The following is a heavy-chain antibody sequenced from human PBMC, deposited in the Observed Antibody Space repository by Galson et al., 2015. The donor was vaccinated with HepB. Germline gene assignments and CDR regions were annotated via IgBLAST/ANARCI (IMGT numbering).Heavy chain of an antibody. Sequence: SPRLPRRSGGLAFNQEAMYRFGHRRALGLECVSKISASGDGTWYADSVKGRFTISRDNSRNTLSLQMNNLRAEHTAVYYCATSVIPSGRWGRGTLVTVSS. D-gene: IGHD2-21*01. CDR3: ATSVIPSGR. CDR1: GLAFNQEA. J-gene: IGHJ4*02. CDR2: ISASGDGT. V-gene: IGHV3-23*01.